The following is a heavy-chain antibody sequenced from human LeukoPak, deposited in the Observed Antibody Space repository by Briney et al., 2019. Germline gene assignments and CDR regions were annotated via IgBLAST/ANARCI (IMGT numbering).Heavy chain of an antibody. V-gene: IGHV3-30*03. CDR1: GFTFSSYG. CDR3: TRLSIAVAGVSSTGYYYGMDV. Sequence: PGGSLRLSCAASGFTFSSYGMHWVRQAPGKGLEWVAVISYDGSNKYYADSVKGRFTISRDNSKNTLYLQMNSLKTEDTAVYYCTRLSIAVAGVSSTGYYYGMDVWGQGTTVTVSS. CDR2: ISYDGSNK. J-gene: IGHJ6*02. D-gene: IGHD6-19*01.